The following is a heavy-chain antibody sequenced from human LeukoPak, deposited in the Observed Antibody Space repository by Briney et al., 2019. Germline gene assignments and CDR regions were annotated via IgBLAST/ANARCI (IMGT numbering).Heavy chain of an antibody. Sequence: SETLSLTCTVSGGSMDNRDYYWSWIRQPPGKGLEWIGYIYYSGSTYYNPSLKSRVTISEDTPKNQFYLKLTPATAADTAVYYCARNWGAAGWDNYNGMDVWGQGTTVIVSS. CDR3: ARNWGAAGWDNYNGMDV. D-gene: IGHD7-27*01. J-gene: IGHJ6*02. CDR1: GGSMDNRDYY. V-gene: IGHV4-30-4*01. CDR2: IYYSGST.